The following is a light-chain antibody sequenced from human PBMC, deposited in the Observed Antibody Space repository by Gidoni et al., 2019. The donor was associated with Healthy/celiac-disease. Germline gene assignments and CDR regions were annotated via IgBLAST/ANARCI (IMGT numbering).Light chain of an antibody. CDR1: QSISSY. CDR3: QQSYSTSAT. Sequence: DIQMTQSPSSLSASVGDRVTITCRASQSISSYLNWYQQKPGKAPKLLIYAASSLQSGVPSRFSGSGSGTDFTLTISSLQPEEFATYYCQQSYSTSATFXGXTKVEIK. J-gene: IGKJ4*01. CDR2: AAS. V-gene: IGKV1-39*01.